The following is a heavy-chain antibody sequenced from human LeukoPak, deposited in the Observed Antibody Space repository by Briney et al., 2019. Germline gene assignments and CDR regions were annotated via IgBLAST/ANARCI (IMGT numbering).Heavy chain of an antibody. D-gene: IGHD3-3*01. CDR3: ARDLGRGGLDV. Sequence: PGGSLRLSCAASGFTFSSYAMHWVRQAPGKGLEYVSAISSNGGSTYYANSVKGRFTISRDNSKNTLYLQMGSLRAEDMAVYYCARDLGRGGLDVWGQGTTVTVSS. V-gene: IGHV3-64*01. J-gene: IGHJ6*02. CDR1: GFTFSSYA. CDR2: ISSNGGST.